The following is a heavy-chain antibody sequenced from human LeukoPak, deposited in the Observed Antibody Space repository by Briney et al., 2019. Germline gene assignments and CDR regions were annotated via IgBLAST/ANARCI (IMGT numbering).Heavy chain of an antibody. Sequence: PSETLSLTCSVSGYSISSGYYWGWIRQPPGKGLEWIGTIYHSGTTFYNLSLQSRVTVSLDTSKNQFSLKLSSVTAADTAVYYCAREVRSAWASFDPWGQGTLVTVSS. CDR2: IYHSGTT. CDR3: AREVRSAWASFDP. J-gene: IGHJ5*02. D-gene: IGHD1-26*01. V-gene: IGHV4-38-2*02. CDR1: GYSISSGYY.